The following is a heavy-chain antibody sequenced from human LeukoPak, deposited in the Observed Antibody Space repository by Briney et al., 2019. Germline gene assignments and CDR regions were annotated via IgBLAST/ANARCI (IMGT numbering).Heavy chain of an antibody. CDR3: ARLAAAGSLRYYYYMDV. J-gene: IGHJ6*03. V-gene: IGHV4-59*11. D-gene: IGHD6-13*01. Sequence: SETLSLTCPVYARSISSHYWSWIRQPPGNVLEWIGYIYYSGSTNYNPSLKSRVTISVDTSKNQFSLKLSSVTAADTAVYYCARLAAAGSLRYYYYMDVWGKGTTVTVSS. CDR1: ARSISSHY. CDR2: IYYSGST.